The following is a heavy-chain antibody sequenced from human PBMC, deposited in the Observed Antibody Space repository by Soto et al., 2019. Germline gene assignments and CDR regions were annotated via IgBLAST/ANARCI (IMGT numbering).Heavy chain of an antibody. J-gene: IGHJ6*03. D-gene: IGHD2-2*01. Sequence: EVQLVESGGGWVQPGRCLSLSCAASGFTFDDYDLHWVLQPPGKGLEGVSGISWNSGSIGYAGSVKGRFTISRDNAKNSLYRQMNSLRAEDTALYYCAKACSNYYYYYNMDVWGKGTTVTVS. CDR3: AKACSNYYYYYNMDV. CDR2: ISWNSGSI. V-gene: IGHV3-9*01. CDR1: GFTFDDYD.